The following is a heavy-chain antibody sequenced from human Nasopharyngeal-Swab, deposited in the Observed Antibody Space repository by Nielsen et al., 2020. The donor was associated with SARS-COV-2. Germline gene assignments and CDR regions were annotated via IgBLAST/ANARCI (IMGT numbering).Heavy chain of an antibody. CDR3: VRGSGDAFDI. D-gene: IGHD6-19*01. Sequence: RQAPGKGLEWIGNISYSGNIYYNPSLKSRVTISEDTSKNQFSLKLSSLTAADTAVHYCVRGSGDAFDIWGQGTMVTVSS. V-gene: IGHV4-39*07. CDR2: ISYSGNI. J-gene: IGHJ3*02.